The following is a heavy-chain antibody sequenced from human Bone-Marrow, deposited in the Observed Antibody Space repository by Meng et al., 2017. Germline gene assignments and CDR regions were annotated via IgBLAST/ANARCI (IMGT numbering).Heavy chain of an antibody. CDR2: INHSGST. CDR1: VWWFTVYY. D-gene: IGHD4-11*01. V-gene: IGHV4-34*01. Sequence: QVQLPPWGSGLLTPSASLSRSCVVAVWWFTVYYWSWIRQPPGKGLEGIGEINHSGSTNYNQSLESRATISVDTSQNNLSLKLSSVTAADSAVYYCARGPTTMAHDFDYWGQGTLVTVSS. J-gene: IGHJ4*02. CDR3: ARGPTTMAHDFDY.